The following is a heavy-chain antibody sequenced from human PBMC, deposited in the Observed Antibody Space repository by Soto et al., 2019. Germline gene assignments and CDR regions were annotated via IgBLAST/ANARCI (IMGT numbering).Heavy chain of an antibody. V-gene: IGHV1-8*01. Sequence: QVQLVQSGAEVKKPGASVKVSCKASGYTFTCYDINWVRQATGQGLERMGWMNPNSGNTGYAQKFQGRVTMTRNTSISTAYMELSSLRPEDTAVYYCARALRGYSSGLGSSFDIWGQGTMVTVSS. D-gene: IGHD6-19*01. CDR2: MNPNSGNT. CDR1: GYTFTCYD. CDR3: ARALRGYSSGLGSSFDI. J-gene: IGHJ3*02.